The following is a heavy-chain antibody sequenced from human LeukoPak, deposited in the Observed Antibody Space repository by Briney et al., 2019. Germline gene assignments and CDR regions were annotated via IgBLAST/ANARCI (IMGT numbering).Heavy chain of an antibody. Sequence: SETLSLTCTVSGGSISSSGYYWGWIRQSPGKRLEWIGSIYYSGGTYSNPSLNSRVTISVDTSKNQFSLKLTSVTAADTAVYYCARHDYGDYGTFDIRGQGTMVTVSS. CDR1: GGSISSSGYY. D-gene: IGHD4-17*01. CDR2: IYYSGGT. V-gene: IGHV4-39*01. J-gene: IGHJ3*02. CDR3: ARHDYGDYGTFDI.